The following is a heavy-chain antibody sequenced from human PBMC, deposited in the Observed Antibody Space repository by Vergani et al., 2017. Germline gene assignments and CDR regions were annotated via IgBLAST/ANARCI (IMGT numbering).Heavy chain of an antibody. CDR3: VKDSEYSLAYFQF. CDR1: GCTYDVFA. CDR2: ISWNSGKI. V-gene: IGHV3-9*01. Sequence: VQLVESGGGLVQPGRSLRLPCAASGCTYDVFATHWARQAPGKGLEWVSGISWNSGKIEYADSVKGRLTISRDNAKNSLYLQMNSLRVEDTAFYYCVKDSEYSLAYFQFWGQGSLVTVSS. J-gene: IGHJ4*02. D-gene: IGHD2/OR15-2a*01.